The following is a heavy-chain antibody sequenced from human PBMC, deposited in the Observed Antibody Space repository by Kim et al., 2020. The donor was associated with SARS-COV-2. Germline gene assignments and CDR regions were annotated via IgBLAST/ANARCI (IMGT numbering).Heavy chain of an antibody. Sequence: ADSVRGRFTSSRDNAKNSLYLQMNSLRFEDTAMYYCARGGITVAGRPFDYWGQGALVTVSS. J-gene: IGHJ4*02. D-gene: IGHD6-19*01. V-gene: IGHV3-11*01. CDR3: ARGGITVAGRPFDY.